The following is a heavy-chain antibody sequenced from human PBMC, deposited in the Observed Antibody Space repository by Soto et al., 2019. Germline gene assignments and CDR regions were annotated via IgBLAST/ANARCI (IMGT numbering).Heavy chain of an antibody. Sequence: GGSLRLSCAAPGFSFSSYSMNWVRQAPGKGLEWVSSISSSSSYIYYADSVKGRFTISRDNAKNSLYLQMNSLRAEDTAVYYCARDPGHYYGSGSFGFLDYWGQGTLVTVSS. D-gene: IGHD3-10*01. CDR1: GFSFSSYS. CDR3: ARDPGHYYGSGSFGFLDY. V-gene: IGHV3-21*01. CDR2: ISSSSSYI. J-gene: IGHJ4*02.